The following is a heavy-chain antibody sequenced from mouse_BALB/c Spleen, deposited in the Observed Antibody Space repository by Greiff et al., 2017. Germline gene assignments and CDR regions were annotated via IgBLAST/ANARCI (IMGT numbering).Heavy chain of an antibody. D-gene: IGHD4-1*01. V-gene: IGHV3-8*02. CDR1: GDSITSGY. CDR2: ISYSGST. CDR3: ARSNWDVPYYFDY. J-gene: IGHJ2*01. Sequence: VQLKESGPSLVKPSQTLSLTCSVTGDSITSGYWNWIRKFPGNKLEYMGYISYSGSTYYNPSLKSRISITRDTSKNQYYLQLNSVTTEDTATYYCARSNWDVPYYFDYWGQGTTLTVSS.